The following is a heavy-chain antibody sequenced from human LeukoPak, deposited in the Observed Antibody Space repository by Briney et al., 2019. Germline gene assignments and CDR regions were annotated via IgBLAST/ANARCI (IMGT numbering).Heavy chain of an antibody. J-gene: IGHJ4*02. CDR2: IYYSGST. V-gene: IGHV4-59*12. D-gene: IGHD6-6*01. Sequence: SETLSLTCTVSGGSISSYYWSWIRQPPGKGLEWIGYIYYSGSTNYNPSLKSRVTMSVDTSKNQFSLKLSSVTAADTAVYYCARSSYSSSPPFDYWGQGTLVTVSS. CDR3: ARSSYSSSPPFDY. CDR1: GGSISSYY.